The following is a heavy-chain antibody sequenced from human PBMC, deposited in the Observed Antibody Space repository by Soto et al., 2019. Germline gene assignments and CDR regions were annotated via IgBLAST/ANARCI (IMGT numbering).Heavy chain of an antibody. V-gene: IGHV3-53*02. CDR1: GITVSTNY. CDR2: IYSDGKT. Sequence: EVQLVETGGGLIQPGGSLRLSCAASGITVSTNYMSWVRQAPGKGLEWVSVIYSDGKTFYADSVKGRFTISRDNSQNTVSLQMNSLRADETAVYFCGGDGGGGYYDSSGYMGVWGQGTLVTVSS. J-gene: IGHJ4*02. D-gene: IGHD3-22*01. CDR3: GGDGGGGYYDSSGYMGV.